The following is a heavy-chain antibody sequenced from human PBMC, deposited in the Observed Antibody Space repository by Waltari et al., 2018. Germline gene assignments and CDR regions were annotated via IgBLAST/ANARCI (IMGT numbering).Heavy chain of an antibody. CDR3: VTGLTTVTAKDYFDH. V-gene: IGHV3-7*01. Sequence: EVQLVESGGGSVQPGGSLRLSCAASGMTFSNYWMNWVSQAPGKGLEGGANIKQDGSEKNYVDSVEGRFSISRDNAQNSLYLQMNSLRAEDTAIYYCVTGLTTVTAKDYFDHWGQGALVTVS. CDR1: GMTFSNYW. CDR2: IKQDGSEK. D-gene: IGHD4-17*01. J-gene: IGHJ4*02.